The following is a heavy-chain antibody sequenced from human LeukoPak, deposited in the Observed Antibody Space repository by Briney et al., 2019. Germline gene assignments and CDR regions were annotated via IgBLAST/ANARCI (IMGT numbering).Heavy chain of an antibody. CDR1: GGSISSYY. CDR3: ARFGGLIH. CDR2: IYYSGST. J-gene: IGHJ4*02. Sequence: SETLSLTCTVSGGSISSYYWSWIRQPPGKGLEWVGYIYYSGSTNYNPSLKSRVTISVDTSKNQSSLKLSSVTAADTAVYYCARFGGLIHWGQGTLVTVSS. V-gene: IGHV4-59*08. D-gene: IGHD2-15*01.